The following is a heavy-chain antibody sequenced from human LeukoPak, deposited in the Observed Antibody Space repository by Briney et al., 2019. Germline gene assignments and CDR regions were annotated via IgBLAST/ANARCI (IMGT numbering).Heavy chain of an antibody. V-gene: IGHV3-53*01. CDR2: IYSGGST. J-gene: IGHJ3*02. D-gene: IGHD3-3*01. Sequence: GGSLGLSCAASGFTVSSNYMSWVRQAPGKGLEWVSVIYSGGSTYYADSVKGRFTISRDNSKNTLHLQMNSLRAEDTAVYYCAREGADFPDAFDIWGQGTLVTVSS. CDR3: AREGADFPDAFDI. CDR1: GFTVSSNY.